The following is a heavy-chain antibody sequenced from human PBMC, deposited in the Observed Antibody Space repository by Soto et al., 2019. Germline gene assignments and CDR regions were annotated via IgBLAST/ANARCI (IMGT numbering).Heavy chain of an antibody. Sequence: GGSLRLSCAASGFTFSDYYMSWIRQAPGKGLEWVSYISNTGSTIYYADSVKGRFTISRDNAKNSLNLQMNGLRAEDTAVYYCARDDIKSGLGSRTFDYWGQGTLVTVSS. CDR1: GFTFSDYY. CDR3: ARDDIKSGLGSRTFDY. CDR2: ISNTGSTI. V-gene: IGHV3-11*01. J-gene: IGHJ4*02. D-gene: IGHD2-15*01.